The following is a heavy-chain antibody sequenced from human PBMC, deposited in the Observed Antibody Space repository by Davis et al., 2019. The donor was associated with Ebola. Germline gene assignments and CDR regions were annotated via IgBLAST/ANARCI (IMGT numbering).Heavy chain of an antibody. V-gene: IGHV3-9*01. CDR2: ITWNSGGT. Sequence: GGSLRPSCAALGSTFDDYPMYWVRQVAGKGIEWVSGITWNSGGTVYADSVKGRFTISRDNAKNSLYLQMNSLTSEDTATYYCVKDKYPGKASGGNYFDSWGQGTRVTVSS. D-gene: IGHD6-13*01. CDR3: VKDKYPGKASGGNYFDS. J-gene: IGHJ4*02. CDR1: GSTFDDYP.